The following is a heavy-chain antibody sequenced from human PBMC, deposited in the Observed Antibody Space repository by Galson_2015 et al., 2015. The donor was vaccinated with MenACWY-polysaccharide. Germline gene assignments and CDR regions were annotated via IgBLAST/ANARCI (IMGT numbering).Heavy chain of an antibody. CDR2: IKQDGSEK. J-gene: IGHJ3*02. V-gene: IGHV3-7*03. CDR1: GFTFSNYW. Sequence: SLRLSCAASGFTFSNYWMSWVRQAPGKGLEWVANIKQDGSEKYYVDSVKGRFTISRDNAKNSLYLQMNSLRAEDTAVYYCAKYGSGSRTAFEIWGQGTMVTVSS. CDR3: AKYGSGSRTAFEI. D-gene: IGHD3-10*01.